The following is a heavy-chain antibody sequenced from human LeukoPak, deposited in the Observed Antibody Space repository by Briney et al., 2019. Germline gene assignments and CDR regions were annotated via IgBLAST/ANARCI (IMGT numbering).Heavy chain of an antibody. V-gene: IGHV3-23*01. D-gene: IGHD3-16*01. Sequence: PGGSLRLSCAASGFTFSSYAMSWVRQAPGKGLEWVSAISGSGGSTYYADSVKGRFTISRDNSENTLYLQMNSLRAEDTAVYYCAKGGYDYVWGSYDYWGQGTLVTVSS. CDR2: ISGSGGST. CDR3: AKGGYDYVWGSYDY. CDR1: GFTFSSYA. J-gene: IGHJ4*02.